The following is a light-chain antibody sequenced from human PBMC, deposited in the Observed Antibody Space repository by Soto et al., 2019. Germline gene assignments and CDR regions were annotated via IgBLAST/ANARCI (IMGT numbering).Light chain of an antibody. CDR2: GNS. V-gene: IGLV1-40*01. Sequence: QSVLTQPPSVSGAPGQRGTISCTGSSSNIGAGYDVHWYQQLPGTAPKLLIYGNSKRPSGVPDRFSGSTSGTSASRAITGLQAEEEADEYCQSYDSSLSGYVVFGGGTKLTVL. CDR3: QSYDSSLSGYVV. J-gene: IGLJ2*01. CDR1: SSNIGAGYD.